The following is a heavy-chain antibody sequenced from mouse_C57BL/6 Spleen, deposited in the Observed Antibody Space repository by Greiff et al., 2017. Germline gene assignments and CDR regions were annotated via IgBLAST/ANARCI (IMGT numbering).Heavy chain of an antibody. CDR3: ARRGGFYGSKYYFDY. V-gene: IGHV1-82*01. CDR2: IYPGDGDT. D-gene: IGHD1-1*01. J-gene: IGHJ2*01. CDR1: GYAFSSSW. Sequence: VQLQQSGPELVKPGASVKISCKASGYAFSSSWMNWVKQRPGKGLEWIGRIYPGDGDTNYNGKFKGKATLTADKSSSTAYMQLSSLTSEDSAVYFCARRGGFYGSKYYFDYWGQGTTLTVSS.